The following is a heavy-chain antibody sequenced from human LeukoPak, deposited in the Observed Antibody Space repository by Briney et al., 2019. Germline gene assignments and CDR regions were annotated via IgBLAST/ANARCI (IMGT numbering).Heavy chain of an antibody. CDR3: ARSAYNYGVRTSGCYNYCYMDV. V-gene: IGHV1-69*01. D-gene: IGHD5-18*01. CDR2: IIPIFGTA. J-gene: IGHJ6*03. Sequence: ASVKVSCKASGGTFSSYTISWVRQAPGQGLEWMGGIIPIFGTANYAQKFQGRVTITADESTSTAYMELSSLGSEDTAFYYCARSAYNYGVRTSGCYNYCYMDVWGKGTTVIVSS. CDR1: GGTFSSYT.